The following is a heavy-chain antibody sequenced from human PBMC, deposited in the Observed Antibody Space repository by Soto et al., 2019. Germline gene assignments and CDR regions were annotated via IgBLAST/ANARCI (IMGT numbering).Heavy chain of an antibody. V-gene: IGHV3-11*01. D-gene: IGHD4-17*01. CDR3: GRDFGDPIDL. Sequence: GGSLRLSCVASGLTFRDDYMSWIRQSPGKGLEWVSYISATGNRKYYADSVRGRFSVSRDNAKNSVFLHMDNLRAEDTAVYYCGRDFGDPIDLWGQGTLVTVSS. CDR2: ISATGNRK. J-gene: IGHJ4*02. CDR1: GLTFRDDY.